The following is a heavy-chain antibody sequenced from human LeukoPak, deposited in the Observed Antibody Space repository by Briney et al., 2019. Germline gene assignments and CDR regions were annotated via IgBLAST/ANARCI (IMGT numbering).Heavy chain of an antibody. D-gene: IGHD3-3*01. J-gene: IGHJ4*02. Sequence: GGSLRLSCAASGFTVSGDYMSWVRQAPGKGLEWVSVIYGAGSTYYADSVKGRFTISRDNSKNTLYLQMNSLRAEDTAVYYCARDFILGALDYWGQGTLVTVSS. CDR1: GFTVSGDY. CDR2: IYGAGST. CDR3: ARDFILGALDY. V-gene: IGHV3-53*05.